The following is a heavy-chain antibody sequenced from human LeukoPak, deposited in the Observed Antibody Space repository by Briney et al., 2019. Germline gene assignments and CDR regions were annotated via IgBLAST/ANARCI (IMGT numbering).Heavy chain of an antibody. J-gene: IGHJ4*02. V-gene: IGHV4-4*07. D-gene: IGHD2-15*01. CDR1: GDSINTYY. CDR3: ARVEGSCRGAGCYPFSFDD. Sequence: SETLSLTCSVSGDSINTYYWSWLRQSVGKGLEWIGRIYTSGSTNYSPSLKSRVTMSVDTSENQFSLKLSSVTAADTAVYYCARVEGSCRGAGCYPFSFDDWGQGNLVTVSS. CDR2: IYTSGST.